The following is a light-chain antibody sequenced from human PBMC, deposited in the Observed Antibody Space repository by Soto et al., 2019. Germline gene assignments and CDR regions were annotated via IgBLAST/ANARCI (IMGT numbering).Light chain of an antibody. CDR2: GAS. CDR1: QSVSNN. Sequence: EIVMTQSPATLSVSPGERATLFCRASQSVSNNLAWYQQKYGQAPRLLIYGASTRAADIPARFSGSGSGTEFPLTISSLQSEDFAVYYCQQYHNWPLTFGGGTKVELK. CDR3: QQYHNWPLT. V-gene: IGKV3D-15*01. J-gene: IGKJ4*01.